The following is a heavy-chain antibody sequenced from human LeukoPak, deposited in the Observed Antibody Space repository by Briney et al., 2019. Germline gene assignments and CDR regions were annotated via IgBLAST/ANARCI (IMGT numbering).Heavy chain of an antibody. CDR2: ISYDGSNK. J-gene: IGHJ4*02. CDR1: GFTFSSYA. Sequence: GRSLRLSCVASGFTFSSYAMHWVRQAPGKGLEWVAVISYDGSNKYYADSAKGRFTISRDNSKNTLYLQMNSLRAEDTAVYYCARSHLREWLLSGYFDYWGQGTLVTVSS. D-gene: IGHD3-3*01. CDR3: ARSHLREWLLSGYFDY. V-gene: IGHV3-30*01.